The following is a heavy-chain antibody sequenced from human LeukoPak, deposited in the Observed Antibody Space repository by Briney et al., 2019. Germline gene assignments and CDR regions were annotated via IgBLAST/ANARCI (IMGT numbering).Heavy chain of an antibody. D-gene: IGHD3-16*01. CDR3: ARERGARRQFDP. CDR2: IYHSGST. Sequence: SETLSLTCTVSGGSISSGGYYWSWIRQPPGKGLEWIGYIYHSGSTYYNPSLESRVTISVDRSKNQFSLKLSSVTAADTAVYYCARERGARRQFDPWGQGTLVTVSS. J-gene: IGHJ5*02. CDR1: GGSISSGGYY. V-gene: IGHV4-30-2*01.